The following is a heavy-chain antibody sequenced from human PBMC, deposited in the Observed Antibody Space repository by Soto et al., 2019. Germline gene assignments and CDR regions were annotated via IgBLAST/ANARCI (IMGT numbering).Heavy chain of an antibody. V-gene: IGHV4-39*07. CDR2: INHSGST. CDR1: GGSICSSSYY. CDR3: ARGGPLIEKNDY. D-gene: IGHD3-16*01. Sequence: SETLSLTCTVSGGSICSSSYYWSWIRQPPGKGLEWIGEINHSGSTNYNPSLKSRVTISVDTSKNQFSLKLSSVTAADTAVYYCARGGPLIEKNDYWGQGTLVTVSS. J-gene: IGHJ4*02.